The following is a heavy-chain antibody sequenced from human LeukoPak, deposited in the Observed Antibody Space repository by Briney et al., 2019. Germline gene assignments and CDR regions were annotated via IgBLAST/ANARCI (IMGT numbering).Heavy chain of an antibody. CDR3: AKDPVGAPNKVDY. D-gene: IGHD1-26*01. V-gene: IGHV3-23*01. CDR2: LCGSGGST. CDR1: GYTSTSYA. Sequence: GGSLRLSCAASGYTSTSYAMSCVRPAPGKGLEWVSALCGSGGSTYYADSVNGRFTISRDNSKNTLYLQMNSLRAEDTAVYYCAKDPVGAPNKVDYWGQGTLVTVSS. J-gene: IGHJ4*02.